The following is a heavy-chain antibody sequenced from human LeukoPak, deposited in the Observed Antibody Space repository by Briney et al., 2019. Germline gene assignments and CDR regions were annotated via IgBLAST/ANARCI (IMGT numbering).Heavy chain of an antibody. J-gene: IGHJ4*02. D-gene: IGHD3-10*01. V-gene: IGHV3-23*01. Sequence: PGGSLRLSCTASGFTFNNYAMSWVRQAPGKGLEWVSAISGSGGSTYYADSVKGRFTISRDNSKNTLYLQMNSLRAEDTAVYYCAKDLGLLWFGEVGSFDYWGQGTLVTVSS. CDR1: GFTFNNYA. CDR3: AKDLGLLWFGEVGSFDY. CDR2: ISGSGGST.